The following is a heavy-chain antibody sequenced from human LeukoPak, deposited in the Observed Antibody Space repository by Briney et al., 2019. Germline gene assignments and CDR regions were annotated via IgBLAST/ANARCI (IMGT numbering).Heavy chain of an antibody. V-gene: IGHV4-59*08. D-gene: IGHD3-22*01. J-gene: IGHJ4*02. CDR3: ARHNQGSSGYYDY. CDR1: GGSITSYY. CDR2: IFYSGST. Sequence: SETLSLTCTVSGGSITSYYWSWIRQPPGKGLEWIGYIFYSGSTNYNPSLKSRVTISVDMSKKQFSLKLSSVTAADTAVYYCARHNQGSSGYYDYWGRGTLVTVSS.